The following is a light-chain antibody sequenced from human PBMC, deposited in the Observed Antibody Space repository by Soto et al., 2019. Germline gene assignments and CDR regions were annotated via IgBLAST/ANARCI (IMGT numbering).Light chain of an antibody. CDR2: DTS. CDR1: TGAVTSGHY. Sequence: QAVVTQEPSLTVSPGGTVTLTCGSSTGAVTSGHYPYWFQQKPGQAPRTLIYDTSNRHSWTPARFSGSLLGGKAALTLSGAQPEDEAEYYCLLSYNAGQGFGGGTKLTVL. J-gene: IGLJ2*01. V-gene: IGLV7-46*01. CDR3: LLSYNAGQG.